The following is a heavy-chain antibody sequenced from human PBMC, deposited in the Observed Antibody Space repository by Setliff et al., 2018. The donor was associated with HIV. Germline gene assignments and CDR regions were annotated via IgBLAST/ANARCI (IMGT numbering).Heavy chain of an antibody. Sequence: GSLRLSCAASGFTFSSYSMNWVRQAPGKGLEWVSYISSSSSTIYYADSVKGRFTISRDNAKNSLYLQMNSLRAEDTAVYYCARDAQFIVVVPAAIEYYFDYWGQGTLVTVSS. CDR3: ARDAQFIVVVPAAIEYYFDY. D-gene: IGHD2-2*02. V-gene: IGHV3-48*01. CDR2: ISSSSSTI. J-gene: IGHJ4*02. CDR1: GFTFSSYS.